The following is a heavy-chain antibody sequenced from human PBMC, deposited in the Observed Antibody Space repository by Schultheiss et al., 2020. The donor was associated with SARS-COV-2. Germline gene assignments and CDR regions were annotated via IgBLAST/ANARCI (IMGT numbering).Heavy chain of an antibody. V-gene: IGHV4-4*02. J-gene: IGHJ5*02. CDR1: GGSISSSNW. D-gene: IGHD3-9*01. CDR3: ARLPTGFPNWFDP. Sequence: SETLSLTCAVSGGSISSSNWWSWVRQPPGKGLEWIGEINHSGSTNYNPSLKSRVTISVDTSKNQFSLKLTSVTAADTAMYYCARLPTGFPNWFDPWGRGTLVTVSS. CDR2: INHSGST.